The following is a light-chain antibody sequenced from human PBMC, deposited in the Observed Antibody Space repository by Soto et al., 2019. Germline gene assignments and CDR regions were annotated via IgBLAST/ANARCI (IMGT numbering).Light chain of an antibody. J-gene: IGKJ1*01. Sequence: EIVLTQSPATLSLSPGERATLSSRASQTVTRSYLAWYQQKPGQAPRLLTYGASTRATGIPARFSGSGSGTEFTLTISSLQSEDFAVYYCQQSNDWWTFGQGTKVDIK. CDR2: GAS. V-gene: IGKV3-15*01. CDR1: QTVTRSY. CDR3: QQSNDWWT.